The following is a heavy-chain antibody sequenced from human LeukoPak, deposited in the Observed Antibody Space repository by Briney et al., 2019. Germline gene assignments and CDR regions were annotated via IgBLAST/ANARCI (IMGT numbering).Heavy chain of an antibody. V-gene: IGHV1-69*05. CDR3: AREGYSSGYYYGAFDI. Sequence: SVKVSCKASGGTFSSYAINWVRQAPGQGLEWMGGIIRILGTANYAQKFQGRVTITTDESTSTAYMELSSLRSEDTAVYYCAREGYSSGYYYGAFDIWGQGTMVSVSS. J-gene: IGHJ3*02. CDR1: GGTFSSYA. CDR2: IIRILGTA. D-gene: IGHD3-22*01.